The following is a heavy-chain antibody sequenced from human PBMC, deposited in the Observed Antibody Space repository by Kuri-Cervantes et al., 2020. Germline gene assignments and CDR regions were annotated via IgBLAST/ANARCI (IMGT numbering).Heavy chain of an antibody. CDR1: GGSISSSSYY. J-gene: IGHJ6*03. CDR3: ARVSTMAQGNYYYYMDV. CDR2: IYHSGST. D-gene: IGHD3-10*01. Sequence: SETLSLTCTVSGGSISSSSYYWGWIRQPPGKGLEWIGEIYHSGSTNYNPSLKSRVTISVDKSKNQFSLKLSSVTAADTAVYYCARVSTMAQGNYYYYMDVWGKGTTVTVSS. V-gene: IGHV4-39*07.